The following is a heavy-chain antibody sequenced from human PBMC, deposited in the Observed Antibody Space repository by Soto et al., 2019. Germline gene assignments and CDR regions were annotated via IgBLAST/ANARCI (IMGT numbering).Heavy chain of an antibody. J-gene: IGHJ4*02. CDR3: AGYGGVGASGLDY. CDR2: INAGNGNT. V-gene: IGHV1-3*01. Sequence: QVQLVQSGAEVKKPGASVKVSCKASGYTFTSYAMHWVRQAPGQRLEWMGWINAGNGNTKYSQKFQGRVTITRDTSASTAYMELSSLRSEDTSVYYCAGYGGVGASGLDYWGQGTLVTVSS. CDR1: GYTFTSYA. D-gene: IGHD1-26*01.